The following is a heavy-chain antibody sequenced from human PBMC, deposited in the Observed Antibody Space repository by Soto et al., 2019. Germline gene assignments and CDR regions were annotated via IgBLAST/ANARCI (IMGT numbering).Heavy chain of an antibody. V-gene: IGHV3-74*01. Sequence: GSLRLSCVVSEFSFSSSWMHWVRQGPGKGLVWVSRINSDGSYINYADSVKGRFTTSRDNAKNMLYLQMNSLRAEDTALYYCVTGWSEYWGQGALVTVSS. CDR1: EFSFSSSW. CDR3: VTGWSEY. CDR2: INSDGSYI. J-gene: IGHJ4*02. D-gene: IGHD2-15*01.